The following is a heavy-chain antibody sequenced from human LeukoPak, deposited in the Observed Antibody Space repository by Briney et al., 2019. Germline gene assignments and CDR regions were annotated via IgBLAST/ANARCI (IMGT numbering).Heavy chain of an antibody. CDR2: ISGSGGST. CDR3: AKDTPTYYDILTGHPRGNYFDY. Sequence: GGSLRLSCAASGFTFSSYAMSWVRQAPGKGLEWVSAISGSGGSTYYVDSAKGRFTISRDNSKNTLYLQMNSLRAEDTAVYYCAKDTPTYYDILTGHPRGNYFDYWGQGTLVTVSS. V-gene: IGHV3-23*01. CDR1: GFTFSSYA. D-gene: IGHD3-9*01. J-gene: IGHJ4*02.